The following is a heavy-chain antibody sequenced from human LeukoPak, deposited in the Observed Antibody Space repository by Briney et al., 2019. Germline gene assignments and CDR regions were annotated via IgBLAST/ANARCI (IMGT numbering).Heavy chain of an antibody. D-gene: IGHD4-17*01. CDR2: IYYSGST. V-gene: IGHV4-31*03. Sequence: SETLSLTCTVSGGSISRGGYYRSWIRQHPGKGLEWIGYIYYSGSTYYNPSLKSRVTISVDTSKNQFSLKLSSVTAADTAVYYCARAIYGDSVDYWGQGTLVTVSS. CDR3: ARAIYGDSVDY. J-gene: IGHJ4*02. CDR1: GGSISRGGYY.